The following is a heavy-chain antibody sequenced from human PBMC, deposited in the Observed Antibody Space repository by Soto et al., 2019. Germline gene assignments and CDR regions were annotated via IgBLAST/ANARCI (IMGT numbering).Heavy chain of an antibody. CDR1: GGSISSSYW. J-gene: IGHJ6*02. Sequence: QVQLQESGPGLVKPSGTLSLTCAVSGGSISSSYWWSWVRQPPGKGLEWIGEIYHSGSTNYNTSLQSRGTXSXDXXKNQFSLKVTSVTAADTAVYYCARVSGSYYYGMGVWGQGTTVTVSS. V-gene: IGHV4-4*02. CDR3: ARVSGSYYYGMGV. CDR2: IYHSGST.